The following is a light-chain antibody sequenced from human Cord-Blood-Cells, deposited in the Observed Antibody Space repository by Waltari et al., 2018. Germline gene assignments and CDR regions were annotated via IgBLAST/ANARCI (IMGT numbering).Light chain of an antibody. Sequence: QSALTQPRSVSGSPGQSVTISRTGPTRDVGGYHYLPWYQQHPGNPPKLMIYDVSKRPSGVPDRFSGSKSGNTASLTISGLQAEDEADYYCCSYAGSYTWVFGGGTKLTVL. J-gene: IGLJ3*02. V-gene: IGLV2-11*01. CDR3: CSYAGSYTWV. CDR2: DVS. CDR1: TRDVGGYHY.